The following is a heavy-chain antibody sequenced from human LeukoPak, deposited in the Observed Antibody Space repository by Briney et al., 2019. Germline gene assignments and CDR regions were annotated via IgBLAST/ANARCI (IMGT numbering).Heavy chain of an antibody. CDR3: AKAKGTDYADAFDI. CDR1: GFTFSSYG. CDR2: ISYDGSNK. Sequence: PGGSLRLSCAASGFTFSSYGMHWVRQAPGKGLEWVAVISYDGSNKYYADSVKGRFTISRDNSKNTLYLQVNSLRAEDTAAYYCAKAKGTDYADAFDIWGQGTMVTVSS. D-gene: IGHD4-17*01. V-gene: IGHV3-30*18. J-gene: IGHJ3*02.